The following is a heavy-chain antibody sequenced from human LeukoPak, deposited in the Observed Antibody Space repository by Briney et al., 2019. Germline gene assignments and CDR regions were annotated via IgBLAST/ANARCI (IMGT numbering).Heavy chain of an antibody. CDR3: ASLGDPTGTVDY. Sequence: GASVKVSCKASGGTFSSYAISWVRQAPGQGLEWMGGIIPIFGTANYAQKFQGRVTITADESTSTAYMELSSLRSEDTAVYYCASLGDPTGTVDYWGQGTLVTVSS. CDR2: IIPIFGTA. V-gene: IGHV1-69*13. D-gene: IGHD1-1*01. J-gene: IGHJ4*02. CDR1: GGTFSSYA.